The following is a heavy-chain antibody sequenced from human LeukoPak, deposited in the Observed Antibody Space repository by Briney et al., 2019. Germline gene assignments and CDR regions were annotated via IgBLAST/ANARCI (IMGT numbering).Heavy chain of an antibody. CDR1: GGSISSSNYY. D-gene: IGHD5-18*01. CDR2: LYYSGST. Sequence: SETLSLTCTVSGGSISSSNYYWGWVRQPPGKGLEGIGTLYYSGSTYDNSSHKNRVTISVDTSKNQFSLNLSYVNAADTAVYYCARLRGYSYGFFDYWGQGTLVTVSS. CDR3: ARLRGYSYGFFDY. J-gene: IGHJ4*02. V-gene: IGHV4-39*01.